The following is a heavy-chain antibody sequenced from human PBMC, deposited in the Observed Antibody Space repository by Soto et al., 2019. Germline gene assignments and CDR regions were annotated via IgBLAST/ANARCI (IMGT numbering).Heavy chain of an antibody. V-gene: IGHV1-69*06. J-gene: IGHJ3*02. CDR1: GGTFSSYA. CDR3: ARDQRDSGGSDAFDI. Sequence: SVKVSCKASGGTFSSYAISWVRQAPGQGLEWMGGIIPIFGTANYAQKFQGRVTITADKSTSTAYMELSSLRSEDTAVYYCARDQRDSGGSDAFDIWGQGTMVTVSS. D-gene: IGHD3-22*01. CDR2: IIPIFGTA.